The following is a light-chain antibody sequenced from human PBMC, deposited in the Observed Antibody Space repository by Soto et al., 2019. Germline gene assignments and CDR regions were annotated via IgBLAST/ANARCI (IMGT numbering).Light chain of an antibody. Sequence: EIVLTPSPGTLSLSPGGRATLSCRASQSVSSSYLAWYQQKPGQAPRLLIYGASSRATGIPDRFSGSGSGTDFTLTISRLEPEDFAVYYCQQYGSSSLTFGGRTKVDIK. CDR3: QQYGSSSLT. V-gene: IGKV3-20*01. CDR2: GAS. CDR1: QSVSSSY. J-gene: IGKJ4*01.